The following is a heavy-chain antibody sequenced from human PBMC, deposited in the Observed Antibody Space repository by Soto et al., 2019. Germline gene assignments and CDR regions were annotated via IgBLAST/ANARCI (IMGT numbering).Heavy chain of an antibody. Sequence: GGSLRLSCAASGFAFSSYALHWVRQAPGKGLEWVALTIYDGSNEYYADSVKGRFTISRDRSQNTVHLQMNSLRADDTAVYYCARVRSRYYLGAFDIWGQGTMVTVSS. J-gene: IGHJ3*02. V-gene: IGHV3-30-3*01. CDR2: TIYDGSNE. CDR3: ARVRSRYYLGAFDI. CDR1: GFAFSSYA. D-gene: IGHD3-3*01.